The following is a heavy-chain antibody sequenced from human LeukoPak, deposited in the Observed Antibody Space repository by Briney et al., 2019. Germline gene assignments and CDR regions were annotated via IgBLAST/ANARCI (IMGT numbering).Heavy chain of an antibody. Sequence: SETLSLTCAVYGGSFSGYYWSWIRQPPGKGLEWIGEINHSGSTNYNPSLKSRVTISIDTSKNQLSLKLSSVTAADTAVYYCARHRYYYDSSAYHFDYWGQGTLVTVSS. CDR2: INHSGST. J-gene: IGHJ4*02. CDR1: GGSFSGYY. D-gene: IGHD3-22*01. CDR3: ARHRYYYDSSAYHFDY. V-gene: IGHV4-34*01.